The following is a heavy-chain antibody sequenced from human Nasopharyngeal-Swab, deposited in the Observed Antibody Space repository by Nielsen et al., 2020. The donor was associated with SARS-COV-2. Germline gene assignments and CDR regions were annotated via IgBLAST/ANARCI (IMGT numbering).Heavy chain of an antibody. J-gene: IGHJ4*02. CDR1: GGSISSRSSY. V-gene: IGHV4-39*01. D-gene: IGHD5-12*01. Sequence: SETLSLTCTVSGGSISSRSSYWGWIRQPPGKGLEWIASIYYSGSTYYNPSLKSRVTISVDTSKNQFSLKLSSVTAADTAVYYCARAWWLRGYFDYWGQGTLVTVSS. CDR2: IYYSGST. CDR3: ARAWWLRGYFDY.